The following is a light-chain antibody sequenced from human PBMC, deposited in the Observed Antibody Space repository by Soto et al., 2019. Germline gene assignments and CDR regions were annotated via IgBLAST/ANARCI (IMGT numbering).Light chain of an antibody. CDR3: QQYNNWLYT. V-gene: IGKV3-15*01. Sequence: PGERATLSCRASQSVSSNLAWYQQKPGQAPRLLIYGASTRATGIPARFSGSGSGTEFTLTISSLQSEDFAVYYCQQYNNWLYTFGQGTKVDI. CDR1: QSVSSN. CDR2: GAS. J-gene: IGKJ2*01.